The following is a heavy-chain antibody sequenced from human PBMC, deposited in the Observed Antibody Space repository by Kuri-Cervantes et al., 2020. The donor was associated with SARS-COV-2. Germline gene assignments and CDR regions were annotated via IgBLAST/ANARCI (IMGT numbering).Heavy chain of an antibody. CDR3: AKDYYYDSSGYSRVVVDY. D-gene: IGHD3-22*01. CDR2: IIGSGGST. V-gene: IGHV3-23*01. CDR1: GFTFSSYA. J-gene: IGHJ4*02. Sequence: GSLKISCAASGFTFSSYAMSWVRQAPGKGLEWVSAIIGSGGSTYYADSVKGRFTISRDNSKNTLYLQMNSLRAEDTAVYCCAKDYYYDSSGYSRVVVDYWGQGTLVTVSS.